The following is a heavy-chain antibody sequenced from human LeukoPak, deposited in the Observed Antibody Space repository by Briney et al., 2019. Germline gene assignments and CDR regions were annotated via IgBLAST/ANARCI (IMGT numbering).Heavy chain of an antibody. V-gene: IGHV3-73*01. CDR2: IRSKANSYAT. CDR1: GFTFSGSA. D-gene: IGHD1-26*01. Sequence: QPGGSLRLSCAASGFTFSGSAMHWVRQASGKGLEWVGRIRSKANSYATAYAASVKGRFTISRDDSKNTAYLQMNSLKTEDTAVYYCTRRRIVGATSPLDYWGQGTLVTVSS. CDR3: TRRRIVGATSPLDY. J-gene: IGHJ4*02.